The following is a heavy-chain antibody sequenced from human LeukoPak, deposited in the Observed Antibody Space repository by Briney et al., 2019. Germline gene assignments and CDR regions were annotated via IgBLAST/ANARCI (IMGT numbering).Heavy chain of an antibody. J-gene: IGHJ4*02. V-gene: IGHV3-30*04. CDR3: ARDAFYSSGTYFDY. CDR1: GFTFSGSA. D-gene: IGHD3-10*01. Sequence: GSLRLSCAASGFTFSGSAIHWVRQAPGKGLEWVSVISRDGSGTYYADSVKGRFTISRDNSKNTVYLQMNSLEPDDTAVYYCARDAFYSSGTYFDYWGQRTLVTVSS. CDR2: ISRDGSGT.